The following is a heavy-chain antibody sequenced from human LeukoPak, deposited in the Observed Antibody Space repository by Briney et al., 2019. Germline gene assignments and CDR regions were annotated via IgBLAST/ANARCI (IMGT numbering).Heavy chain of an antibody. CDR3: AKYGNSGWVIDN. J-gene: IGHJ4*02. CDR1: GGSIGSGY. Sequence: SETLSLTCTVSGGSIGSGYWTWIRQPPGKGLEYIGYIYYTGGTNYNPSLKSRVTISVDTSKNQFSLKLSSVTAADTAVYFCAKYGNSGWVIDNWGQGTLVTVSS. CDR2: IYYTGGT. D-gene: IGHD6-19*01. V-gene: IGHV4-59*08.